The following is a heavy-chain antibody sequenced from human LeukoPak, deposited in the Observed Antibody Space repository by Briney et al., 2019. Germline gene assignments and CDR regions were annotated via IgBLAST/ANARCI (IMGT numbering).Heavy chain of an antibody. CDR1: GYTFTGYY. CDR2: INPNSGGT. CDR3: ARGSGVGGVIRFHLGY. D-gene: IGHD3-16*02. V-gene: IGHV1-2*02. Sequence: PVASVKVSCKASGYTFTGYYMHWVRQAPGQGLEWMGWINPNSGGTNYAQKFQGRVTMTRDTSISTAYMELSRLRSDDTAVYYCARGSGVGGVIRFHLGYWGQGTLVTVSS. J-gene: IGHJ4*02.